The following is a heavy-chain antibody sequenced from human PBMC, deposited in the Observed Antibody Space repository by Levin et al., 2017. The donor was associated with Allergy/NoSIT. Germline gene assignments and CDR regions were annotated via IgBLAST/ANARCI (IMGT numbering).Heavy chain of an antibody. V-gene: IGHV3-74*01. D-gene: IGHD3-10*01. J-gene: IGHJ5*02. CDR1: GFTFSSYW. CDR2: INSDGSST. Sequence: PSETLSLTCAASGFTFSSYWMHWVRQAPGKGLVWVSRINSDGSSTSYADSVKGRFTISRDNAKNTLYLQMNSLRAEDTAVYYCAREVWVYYYGSGSYYSYWFDPWGQGTLVTVSS. CDR3: AREVWVYYYGSGSYYSYWFDP.